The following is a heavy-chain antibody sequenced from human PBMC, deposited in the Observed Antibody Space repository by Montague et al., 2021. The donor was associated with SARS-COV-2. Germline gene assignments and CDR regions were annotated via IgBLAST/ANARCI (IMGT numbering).Heavy chain of an antibody. CDR1: GDSVSNLSGH. J-gene: IGHJ6*02. V-gene: IGHV6-1*01. Sequence: CAISGDSVSNLSGHWDWMRQYPQRRLEWLGRTYYTSQWYNDYAVSLNXXSTIPPDTSKNLFSLHLRSVTPDDTAVDYCARMAVEPRQGAYYGMDVWGQGTTVTVSS. D-gene: IGHD6-6*01. CDR2: TYYTSQWYN. CDR3: ARMAVEPRQGAYYGMDV.